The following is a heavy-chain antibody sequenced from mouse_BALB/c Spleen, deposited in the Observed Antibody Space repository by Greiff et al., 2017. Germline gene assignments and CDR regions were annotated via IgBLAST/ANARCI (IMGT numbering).Heavy chain of an antibody. Sequence: DVQLVESGGDLVKPGGSLKLSCAASGFTFSSYAMSWVRQSPEKRLEWVAEISSGGSYTYYPDTVTGRFTISRDNAKNTLYLEMSSLRSEDTAMYYCAREDYGYIDYWGQGTTLTVSS. J-gene: IGHJ2*01. D-gene: IGHD1-1*01. CDR2: ISSGGSYT. CDR3: AREDYGYIDY. V-gene: IGHV5-9-4*01. CDR1: GFTFSSYA.